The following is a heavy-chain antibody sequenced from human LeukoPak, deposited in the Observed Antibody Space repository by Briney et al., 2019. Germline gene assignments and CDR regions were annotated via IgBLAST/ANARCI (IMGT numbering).Heavy chain of an antibody. D-gene: IGHD2-2*02. CDR1: GGSISSSSYY. Sequence: NSSETLSLTCTVSGGSISSSSYYWGWICQPPGKGLEWIGSIYHSGSTYYNPSLKSRVTISVDTSKNQFSLKLSSVTAADTAVYYCAGYPTVVVVPAAITGDAFDIWGQGTMVTVSS. CDR2: IYHSGST. V-gene: IGHV4-39*07. CDR3: AGYPTVVVVPAAITGDAFDI. J-gene: IGHJ3*02.